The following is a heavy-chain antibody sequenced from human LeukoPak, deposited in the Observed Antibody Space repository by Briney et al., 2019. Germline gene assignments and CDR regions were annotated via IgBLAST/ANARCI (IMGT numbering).Heavy chain of an antibody. CDR3: ARGRWNLIDY. Sequence: GGSLRLSRAASGFTFSSYSMNWVRQAPGKGLEWVSSISSSSSYIYYADSVKGRFTISRDNAKNSLYLQMNSLRAEDTAVYYCARGRWNLIDYWGQGTLVTVSS. D-gene: IGHD4-23*01. J-gene: IGHJ4*02. V-gene: IGHV3-21*04. CDR1: GFTFSSYS. CDR2: ISSSSSYI.